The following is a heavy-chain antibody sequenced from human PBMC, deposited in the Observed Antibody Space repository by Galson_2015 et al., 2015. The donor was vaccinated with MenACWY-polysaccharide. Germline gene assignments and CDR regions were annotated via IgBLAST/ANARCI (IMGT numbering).Heavy chain of an antibody. J-gene: IGHJ4*02. CDR3: ARGTGADH. D-gene: IGHD3/OR15-3a*01. CDR2: INAGSDDT. V-gene: IGHV1-3*01. Sequence: SEQVSCKASGYNFPKYPMHWVRQAPGQGLEWMGCINAGSDDTEYSQNFQGRVTITRDTSANTAYMELSSLTSEDTAVYFCARGTGADHWGQGTLVTVSS. CDR1: GYNFPKYP.